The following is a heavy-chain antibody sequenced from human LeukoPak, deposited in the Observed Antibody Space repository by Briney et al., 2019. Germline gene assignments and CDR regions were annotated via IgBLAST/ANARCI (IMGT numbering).Heavy chain of an antibody. V-gene: IGHV1-18*04. D-gene: IGHD6-19*01. Sequence: ASVKVSCKASGYTFTSYGISWVRQARGQGLEWMGWISAYNGNTNYAQKLQGRVTMTTDTSTSTAYVELRSLRSDDTAVYYCARDRPGKEQWLVYWGQGTLVTVSS. CDR1: GYTFTSYG. CDR2: ISAYNGNT. CDR3: ARDRPGKEQWLVY. J-gene: IGHJ4*02.